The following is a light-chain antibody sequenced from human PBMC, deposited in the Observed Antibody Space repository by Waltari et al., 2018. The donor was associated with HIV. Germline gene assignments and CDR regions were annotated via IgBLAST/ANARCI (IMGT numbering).Light chain of an antibody. Sequence: DIQMTQSPSSLSASIGGRVTIPCRSIQSIRSNLNWSQQKPRKAPKLLIYAASSLQSGVPSRFSGSGAGTEFTLTSSSLQPEDFVTYHCEQSYNSPRKFGQGTKVEIK. J-gene: IGKJ1*01. V-gene: IGKV1-39*01. CDR1: QSIRSN. CDR2: AAS. CDR3: EQSYNSPRK.